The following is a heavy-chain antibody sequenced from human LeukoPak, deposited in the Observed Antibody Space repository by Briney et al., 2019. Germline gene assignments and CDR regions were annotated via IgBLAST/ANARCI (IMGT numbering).Heavy chain of an antibody. V-gene: IGHV3-23*01. CDR3: AKEPRHCGGDCFSLLDY. D-gene: IGHD2-21*02. CDR2: ISGRDSNT. J-gene: IGHJ4*02. CDR1: GFTFSSYV. Sequence: PGGSLRLSCAASGFTFSSYVMSWVRQAPGKGLEWVSTISGRDSNTYYADSVKGRFTISRDNSKNTLYLQMNSLRAEDTAVFYCAKEPRHCGGDCFSLLDYWGQGTLVTVSS.